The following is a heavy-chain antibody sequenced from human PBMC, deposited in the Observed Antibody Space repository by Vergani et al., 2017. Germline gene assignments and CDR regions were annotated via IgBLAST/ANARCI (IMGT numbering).Heavy chain of an antibody. Sequence: QVQLQESGPGLVKPSQTLSLTCTVSGGSISSGGYYWSWIRQHPGKGLEWIGEINHSGSTNYNPSLKSRVTISVDTSKNQFSLKLSSVTAADTAVYYCARGHRWNPRGVDYWGQGTLVTVSS. V-gene: IGHV4-31*03. D-gene: IGHD1-1*01. CDR1: GGSISSGGYY. CDR2: INHSGST. CDR3: ARGHRWNPRGVDY. J-gene: IGHJ4*02.